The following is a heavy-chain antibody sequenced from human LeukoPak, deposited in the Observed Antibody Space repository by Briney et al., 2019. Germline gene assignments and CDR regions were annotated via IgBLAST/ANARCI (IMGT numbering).Heavy chain of an antibody. V-gene: IGHV4-61*08. CDR3: ARSTKTRELPCYFDY. D-gene: IGHD3-10*01. CDR1: GDSVSSGGYY. J-gene: IGHJ4*02. CDR2: IYNIVNT. Sequence: SETLSLTCTVSGDSVSSGGYYWSWIRQPPGQGLEWIGYIYNIVNTNYNPSLKSRVTISVDTSKNQFSLKLSSVTAADTAVYYCARSTKTRELPCYFDYWGQGTLVTVSS.